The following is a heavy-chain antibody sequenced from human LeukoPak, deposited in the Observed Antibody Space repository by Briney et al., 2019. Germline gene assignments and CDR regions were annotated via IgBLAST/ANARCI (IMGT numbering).Heavy chain of an antibody. V-gene: IGHV1-18*01. CDR2: VSAYNAKT. Sequence: ASVRDSCKASGYTFTTSYINWVRQATGQGLQGMGWVSAYNAKTSYAQKFQGRVTMTTDSSTNTAYMDLTSLRSDDTAVYYCARGGTYYPCIDYWGQGTQVTVSS. CDR1: GYTFTTSY. J-gene: IGHJ4*02. D-gene: IGHD1-26*01. CDR3: ARGGTYYPCIDY.